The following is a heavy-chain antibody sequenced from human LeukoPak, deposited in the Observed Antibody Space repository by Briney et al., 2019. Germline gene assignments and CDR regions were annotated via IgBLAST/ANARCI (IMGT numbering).Heavy chain of an antibody. D-gene: IGHD3-22*01. V-gene: IGHV1-69*13. CDR2: VVPGFHTT. CDR1: GDSFSNYA. J-gene: IGHJ5*02. Sequence: ASVKVSCKASGDSFSNYAIVWVRQAPGQGLEWLGGVVPGFHTTDYAQRFQGRLIITADESTTTAYMELSSLTSEDTAMYYCARWDAHYHEGDNWFDPWGQGTLVTVSS. CDR3: ARWDAHYHEGDNWFDP.